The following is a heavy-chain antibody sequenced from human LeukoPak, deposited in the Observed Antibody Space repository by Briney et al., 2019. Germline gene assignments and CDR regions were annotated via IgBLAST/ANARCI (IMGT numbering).Heavy chain of an antibody. CDR2: ISSDGSST. Sequence: GSLRLSCAASGFTFNSYWMHWVRQTPGKGLVWVSRISSDGSSTSYADSVKGRFTISRDNAKNTLYLQMNSLRAEDTAVYYCAIPRHDAFDIWGQGTMVTVSS. V-gene: IGHV3-74*01. CDR3: AIPRHDAFDI. J-gene: IGHJ3*02. CDR1: GFTFNSYW.